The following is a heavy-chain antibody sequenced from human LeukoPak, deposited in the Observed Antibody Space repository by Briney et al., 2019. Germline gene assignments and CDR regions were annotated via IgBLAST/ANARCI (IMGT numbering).Heavy chain of an antibody. V-gene: IGHV3-48*04. CDR1: GFTFSSYN. CDR3: ARDVGITETTGGDY. J-gene: IGHJ4*02. Sequence: GGSLRLSCAASGFTFSSYNMNWVRQAPGEGLEWVSYISTSSRTIYYADSVKGRFTISRDNAKHSLYPQMNSLRAEDTAVYYCARDVGITETTGGDYWGQGTLVTVSS. CDR2: ISTSSRTI. D-gene: IGHD1-20*01.